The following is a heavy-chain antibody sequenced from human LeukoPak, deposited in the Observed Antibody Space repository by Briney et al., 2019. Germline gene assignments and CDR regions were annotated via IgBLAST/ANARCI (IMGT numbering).Heavy chain of an antibody. V-gene: IGHV3-33*01. J-gene: IGHJ6*03. CDR1: GFTFSSYG. D-gene: IGHD2-2*01. Sequence: PGRSLRLSCAASGFTFSSYGMHWVRQAPGKGLEWVAVIWYDGSNKYYADSVKGRFTISRDNSKNTLYLQMNSLRAEDTAVYYCARETAARYYYYMDVWGKGTTVTVSS. CDR2: IWYDGSNK. CDR3: ARETAARYYYYMDV.